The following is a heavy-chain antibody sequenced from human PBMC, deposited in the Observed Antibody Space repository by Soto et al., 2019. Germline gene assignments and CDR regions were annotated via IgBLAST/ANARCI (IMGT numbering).Heavy chain of an antibody. CDR3: ARGGGLYRLNSFDP. Sequence: SETLSLTCTVSGGSISSYYWSWIRQPAGKGLEWIGRIYTSGSTNYNPSLKSRVTMSVDTSKNQFSLKLSSVTAADTAVYYCARGGGLYRLNSFDPWGQGTLVTVSS. CDR1: GGSISSYY. V-gene: IGHV4-4*07. J-gene: IGHJ5*02. CDR2: IYTSGST. D-gene: IGHD1-1*01.